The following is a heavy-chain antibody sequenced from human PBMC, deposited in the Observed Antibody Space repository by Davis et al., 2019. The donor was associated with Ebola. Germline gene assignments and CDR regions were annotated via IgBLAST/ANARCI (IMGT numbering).Heavy chain of an antibody. CDR2: IYYSGST. Sequence: SETLSLTCTVSGGSISSYYWSWIRQPPGKGLEWIGYIYYSGSTSYNPSLKSRVTISVDTSKNQFSLKLSSVTAADTAVYYCARGEMATIYYYYGMDVWGQGTTVTVSS. CDR1: GGSISSYY. J-gene: IGHJ6*02. D-gene: IGHD5-24*01. CDR3: ARGEMATIYYYYGMDV. V-gene: IGHV4-59*01.